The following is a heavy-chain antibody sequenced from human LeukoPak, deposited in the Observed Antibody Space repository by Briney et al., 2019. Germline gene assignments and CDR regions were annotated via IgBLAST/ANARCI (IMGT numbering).Heavy chain of an antibody. V-gene: IGHV4-59*12. J-gene: IGHJ3*02. Sequence: PSETLSLTCTVSGGSISSYYWTWIRQPPGKGLEWIGYIYYSGSTNYNPSLKSRVTISVDTSKNQFSLKLSSVTAADTALYYCARDLLSGDWTWDIWGQGTMVTVSS. CDR2: IYYSGST. CDR1: GGSISSYY. D-gene: IGHD2-21*02. CDR3: ARDLLSGDWTWDI.